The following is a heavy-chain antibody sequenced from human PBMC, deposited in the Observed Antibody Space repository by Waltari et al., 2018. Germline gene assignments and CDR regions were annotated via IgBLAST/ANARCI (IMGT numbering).Heavy chain of an antibody. V-gene: IGHV3-53*01. CDR2: VDSGGRT. Sequence: EVQLVLPGGGVIQPGGSLRLSCTASGCNVTSIYMNWIRKPPGQGMEVVSVVDSGGRTYYADSVKGRFTISRDDTKNTLYLQMNSLRAEDTAVYYCARDFRFGYYYMDVWGKGTTVTVSS. CDR1: GCNVTSIY. J-gene: IGHJ6*03. CDR3: ARDFRFGYYYMDV. D-gene: IGHD3-16*01.